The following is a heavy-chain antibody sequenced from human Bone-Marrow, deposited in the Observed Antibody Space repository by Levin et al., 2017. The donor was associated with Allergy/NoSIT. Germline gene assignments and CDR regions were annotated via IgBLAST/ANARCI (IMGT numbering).Heavy chain of an antibody. V-gene: IGHV3-21*01. CDR2: ISTASNHI. Sequence: GESLKISCAASGFIFGHFNMNWVRQAPGRGLEWVSSISTASNHIYYADSMKGRFTISRDNAKMSLYLQINSLRAEDTAVYYCVKSDGDYQGGNYYYYGMDVWGQGTTVTVSS. J-gene: IGHJ6*02. D-gene: IGHD4-17*01. CDR1: GFIFGHFN. CDR3: VKSDGDYQGGNYYYYGMDV.